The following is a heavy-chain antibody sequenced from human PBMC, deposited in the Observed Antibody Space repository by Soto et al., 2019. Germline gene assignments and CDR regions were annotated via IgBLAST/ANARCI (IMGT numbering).Heavy chain of an antibody. V-gene: IGHV3-30-3*01. CDR3: AKVFGRGDSSGYYPYFDY. CDR1: GFTFSSYA. CDR2: ISYDGSNK. D-gene: IGHD3-22*01. J-gene: IGHJ4*02. Sequence: QVQLVESGGGVVQPGRSLRLSCAASGFTFSSYAMHWVRQAPGKGLEWVAVISYDGSNKYYADSVKGRFTISRDNSKNTLYLQMNSLRAEDTAVYYCAKVFGRGDSSGYYPYFDYWGQGTLVTVSS.